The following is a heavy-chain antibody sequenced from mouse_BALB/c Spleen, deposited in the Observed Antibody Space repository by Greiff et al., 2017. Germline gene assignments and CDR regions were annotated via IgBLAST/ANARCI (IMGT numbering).Heavy chain of an antibody. CDR1: GFTFTDYY. CDR2: IRNKANGYTT. D-gene: IGHD2-2*01. CDR3: ARDYGYDGAWFAY. J-gene: IGHJ3*01. Sequence: EVHLVESGGGLVQPGGSLRLSCATSGFTFTDYYMSWVRQPPGKALEWLGFIRNKANGYTTEYSASVKGRFTISRDNSQSILYLQMNTLRAEDSATYYCARDYGYDGAWFAYWGQGTLVTVSA. V-gene: IGHV7-3*02.